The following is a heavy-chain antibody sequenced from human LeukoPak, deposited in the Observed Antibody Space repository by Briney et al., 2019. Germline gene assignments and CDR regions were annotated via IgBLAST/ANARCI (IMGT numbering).Heavy chain of an antibody. Sequence: PSETLSLTCTVSGGSISSYYWSWIWQPPGKGLEWIGYIYYSGSTNYNPSLKSRVTISVDTSKNQFSLKLSSVTAADTAVYYCARDHSSSFDYWGQGTLVTVSS. CDR3: ARDHSSSFDY. J-gene: IGHJ4*02. D-gene: IGHD6-6*01. CDR1: GGSISSYY. V-gene: IGHV4-59*01. CDR2: IYYSGST.